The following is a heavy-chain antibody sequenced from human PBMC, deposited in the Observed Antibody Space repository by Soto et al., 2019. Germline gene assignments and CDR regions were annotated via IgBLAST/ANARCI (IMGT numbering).Heavy chain of an antibody. Sequence: QVQLVQSGAEVKKPGSSVKVSCKASGGTFSSYVISWVRQAPGQGLEWMGGIIPISDTTNYAQKFKGRVTITADESTSTAYMELSSLRSEDTAVYYCARSQGSSTSLEIYYYYYYGMDVWGQGTTVTVSS. J-gene: IGHJ6*02. CDR3: ARSQGSSTSLEIYYYYYYGMDV. CDR1: GGTFSSYV. CDR2: IIPISDTT. D-gene: IGHD2-2*01. V-gene: IGHV1-69*01.